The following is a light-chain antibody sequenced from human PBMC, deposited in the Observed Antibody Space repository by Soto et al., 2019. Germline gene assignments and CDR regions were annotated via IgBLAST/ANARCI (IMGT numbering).Light chain of an antibody. CDR1: SSNIGAGYD. CDR3: QSYDSSLGGHV. V-gene: IGLV1-40*01. J-gene: IGLJ1*01. CDR2: ADN. Sequence: QLVLTQPPSVSGAPGQRVTISCTGSSSNIGAGYDVHWYQQLPETAPKLLIYADNNRPSGVPDRFSGSKSGTSASLAITGLQAEDEADYYCQSYDSSLGGHVFGTGTKLTVL.